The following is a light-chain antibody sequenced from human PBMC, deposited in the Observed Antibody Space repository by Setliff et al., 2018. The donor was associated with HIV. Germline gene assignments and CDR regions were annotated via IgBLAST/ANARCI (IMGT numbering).Light chain of an antibody. CDR1: SSDVGGYNY. J-gene: IGLJ1*01. CDR2: EVT. CDR3: NSYGASRV. Sequence: QSALAQPPSAYGSPGQSVTIHCTGTSSDVGGYNYVSWYQQHPGKAPRLIIYEVTKRPSGFPDLFSGSKSGNTASLTVSGLQAEDEADYYCNSYGASRVFGTGTKVTVL. V-gene: IGLV2-8*01.